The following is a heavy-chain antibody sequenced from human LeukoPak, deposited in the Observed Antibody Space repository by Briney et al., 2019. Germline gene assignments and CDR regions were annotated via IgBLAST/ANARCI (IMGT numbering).Heavy chain of an antibody. CDR2: IYYSGST. D-gene: IGHD6-19*01. CDR1: GGSISSSSYC. V-gene: IGHV4-39*01. Sequence: SETLSLTCTVSGGSISSSSYCWGWIRQPPGKGLEWIGSIYYSGSTYYNTSLKSRVTISVDTSKNQFSLKLSSVTAADTAVYYCARHIWGQWLVPGYFDYWGQGTLVTVSS. J-gene: IGHJ4*02. CDR3: ARHIWGQWLVPGYFDY.